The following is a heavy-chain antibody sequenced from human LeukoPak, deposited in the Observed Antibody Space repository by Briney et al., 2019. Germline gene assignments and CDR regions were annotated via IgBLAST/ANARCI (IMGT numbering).Heavy chain of an antibody. V-gene: IGHV3-7*01. J-gene: IGHJ6*03. Sequence: GGSLRLSCAASGFTFSSYWMSWVRQAPGKGLEWVANIKQDGSEKYYVDSVKGRLTISRDNAKNSLYLQMNSLRAEDTAVYYCARDIVRGAAAGTKYMDVWGKGTTVTVS. CDR2: IKQDGSEK. D-gene: IGHD6-13*01. CDR3: ARDIVRGAAAGTKYMDV. CDR1: GFTFSSYW.